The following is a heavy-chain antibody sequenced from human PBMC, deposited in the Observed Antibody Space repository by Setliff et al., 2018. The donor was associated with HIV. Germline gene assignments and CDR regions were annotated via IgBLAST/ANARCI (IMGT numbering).Heavy chain of an antibody. V-gene: IGHV3-23*01. CDR3: TNWREGAHDLFDY. Sequence: LRLSCAASGSTFSNYAMGWVRQVPGKGLEWVASISNTGRNTYYGDSVKGRFIISRDNSKNTAYLQMSSLRDEDTAIYYCTNWREGAHDLFDYWGQGTLVTVSS. J-gene: IGHJ4*02. CDR1: GSTFSNYA. CDR2: ISNTGRNT. D-gene: IGHD3-16*01.